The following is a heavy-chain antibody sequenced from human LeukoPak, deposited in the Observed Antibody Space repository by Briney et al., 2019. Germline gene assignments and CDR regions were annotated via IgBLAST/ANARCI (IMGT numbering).Heavy chain of an antibody. J-gene: IGHJ4*02. V-gene: IGHV3-23*01. D-gene: IGHD3-10*01. CDR2: ISGSGGST. CDR1: GFTFSSYA. CDR3: AKDRYYYGSGSYSTFDY. Sequence: GSLRLSCAASGFTFSSYAMSWVRQAPGKGLEWVSAISGSGGSTYYADSVKGRFTISRDNSKNTLCLQMNSLRAEDTAVYYCAKDRYYYGSGSYSTFDYWGQGTLVTVSS.